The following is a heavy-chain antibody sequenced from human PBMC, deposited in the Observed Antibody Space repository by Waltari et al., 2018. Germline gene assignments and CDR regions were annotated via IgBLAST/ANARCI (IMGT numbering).Heavy chain of an antibody. J-gene: IGHJ4*02. CDR2: IFYTGST. D-gene: IGHD2-21*01. V-gene: IGHV4-59*08. CDR3: ARLSDSGQHTDFDH. Sequence: WSWIRQSPGKGREWIGYIFYTGSTHYNPSLKSRVSISLETSENQFSLRLRAVTAADTAVYYCARLSDSGQHTDFDHWGQGTQVTVTS.